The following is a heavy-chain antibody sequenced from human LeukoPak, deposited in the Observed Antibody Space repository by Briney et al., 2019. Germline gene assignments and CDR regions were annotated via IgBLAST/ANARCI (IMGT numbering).Heavy chain of an antibody. CDR2: ISSNGGST. V-gene: IGHV3-64*01. CDR1: GFTFSSYA. J-gene: IGHJ3*02. Sequence: PGGSLRLSCAASGFTFSSYAMHWVRQAPGKGLEYVSAISSNGGSTYYANSVKGRFTISRDNSKNTLYLQMGSLRTEDMAVYYCARYYYDSSGYYAAFDIWGQGTMVTVPS. CDR3: ARYYYDSSGYYAAFDI. D-gene: IGHD3-22*01.